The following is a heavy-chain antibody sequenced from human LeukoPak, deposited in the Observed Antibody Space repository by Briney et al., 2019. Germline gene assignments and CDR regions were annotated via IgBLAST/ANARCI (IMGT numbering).Heavy chain of an antibody. Sequence: GGSLRLSCAASGFIFSSYSMNWVRQAPGKGLEWVSSISSSSRYIDHAESLKGRFTISRDNAKNSLYLQMNSLRAEDTAVYYCARDFGTVATMTFDGWGQGTLVTVSS. CDR2: ISSSSRYI. D-gene: IGHD5-12*01. CDR3: ARDFGTVATMTFDG. CDR1: GFIFSSYS. J-gene: IGHJ4*02. V-gene: IGHV3-21*01.